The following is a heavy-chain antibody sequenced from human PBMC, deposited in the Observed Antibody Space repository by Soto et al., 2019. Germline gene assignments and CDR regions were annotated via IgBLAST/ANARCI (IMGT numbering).Heavy chain of an antibody. Sequence: PGGSLRLSCAASGFTFSSYWMSWVRQAPGKGLEWVANIKQDGGAKYYVDSAKGRFTISRDNSKNTLYLQMNSLRAEDTAVYYCAKDLLELRYYYYGMDVWGHGTTVT. CDR2: IKQDGGAK. CDR1: GFTFSSYW. CDR3: AKDLLELRYYYYGMDV. D-gene: IGHD1-7*01. V-gene: IGHV3-7*05. J-gene: IGHJ6*02.